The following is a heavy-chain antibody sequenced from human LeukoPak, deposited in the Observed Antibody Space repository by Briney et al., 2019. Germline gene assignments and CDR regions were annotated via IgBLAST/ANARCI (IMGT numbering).Heavy chain of an antibody. Sequence: SVKVSCKASGGTFSSYAISWVRQAPGQGLEWMGGIIPIFGTANYAQKFQGRVTITADKSTSTAYMELSSLRSEDTAVYYCAKDFVRGRAIMVRGIYDSWGQGTLVTVSS. CDR1: GGTFSSYA. CDR3: AKDFVRGRAIMVRGIYDS. D-gene: IGHD3-10*01. J-gene: IGHJ5*01. CDR2: IIPIFGTA. V-gene: IGHV1-69*06.